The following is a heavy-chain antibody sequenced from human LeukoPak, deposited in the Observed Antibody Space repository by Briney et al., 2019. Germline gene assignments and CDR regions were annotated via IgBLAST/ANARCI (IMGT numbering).Heavy chain of an antibody. J-gene: IGHJ5*02. D-gene: IGHD6-6*01. CDR1: GGSISSGGYY. V-gene: IGHV4-31*03. CDR2: IYYSGST. Sequence: SETLSLTCTVSGGSISSGGYYWSWIRQHPGKGLEWIGYIYYSGSTYHNPSLKSRVTISVDTSRNQFSLKLSSVTAADTAVYYCAREGAVYRWFDPWGQGTLVTVSS. CDR3: AREGAVYRWFDP.